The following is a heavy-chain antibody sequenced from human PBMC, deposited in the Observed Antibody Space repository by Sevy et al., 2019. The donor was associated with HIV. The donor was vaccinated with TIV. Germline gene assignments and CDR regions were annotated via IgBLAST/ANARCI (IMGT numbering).Heavy chain of an antibody. CDR2: ISSGGHTI. CDR3: ARDGGYSDYGMDV. V-gene: IGHV3-48*01. J-gene: IGHJ6*02. CDR1: GFTFSSYN. Sequence: GGSLRLSCAASGFTFSSYNMNWVRQAPGKGLECISFISSGGHTIYYADPVKGRFTISRDSAKNSVYLQMNSLRVEDTAVYYCARDGGYSDYGMDVWGQGTTVTVSS. D-gene: IGHD2-15*01.